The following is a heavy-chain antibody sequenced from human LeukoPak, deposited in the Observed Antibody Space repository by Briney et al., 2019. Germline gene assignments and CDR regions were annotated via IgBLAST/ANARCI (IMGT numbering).Heavy chain of an antibody. Sequence: SETLSLTCAVYGGSFSGYYWSWIRQPPGKGLEWIGEINHSGSTNYNPSLKSRVTISVDTSKNQFSLKLSSVTAADTAVYHCARDSSRNYDFWSGYSYYFDYWGQGTLVTVSS. D-gene: IGHD3-3*01. J-gene: IGHJ4*02. CDR3: ARDSSRNYDFWSGYSYYFDY. CDR2: INHSGST. V-gene: IGHV4-34*01. CDR1: GGSFSGYY.